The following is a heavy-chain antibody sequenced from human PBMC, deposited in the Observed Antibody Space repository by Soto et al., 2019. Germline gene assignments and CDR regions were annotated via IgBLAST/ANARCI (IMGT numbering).Heavy chain of an antibody. CDR2: FSGSGGNI. CDR1: GFTFSTHA. V-gene: IGHV3-23*01. Sequence: GGSLRLSCVASGFTFSTHAMSWVRQAPGKGLEWVSTFSGSGGNIYYAESVKGRLTISRDDSKSTLYLHMNSLRVEDTAVYYCAKDPPWTVGPLAMDVWGQGTTVTVSS. J-gene: IGHJ6*02. CDR3: AKDPPWTVGPLAMDV. D-gene: IGHD3-3*01.